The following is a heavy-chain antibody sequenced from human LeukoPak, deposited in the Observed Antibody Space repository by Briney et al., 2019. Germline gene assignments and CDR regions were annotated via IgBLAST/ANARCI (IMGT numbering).Heavy chain of an antibody. Sequence: ASVKVSCKVSGYTLTELSMHWVRQAPGKGLGWMGGFDPEDGETIYAQKFQGRVTMTEDTSTDTAYMELSSLRSEDTAVYYCARSLFRFLEWSYRSYYYYYMDVWGKGTTVTVSS. CDR2: FDPEDGET. J-gene: IGHJ6*03. V-gene: IGHV1-24*01. CDR3: ARSLFRFLEWSYRSYYYYYMDV. D-gene: IGHD3-3*01. CDR1: GYTLTELS.